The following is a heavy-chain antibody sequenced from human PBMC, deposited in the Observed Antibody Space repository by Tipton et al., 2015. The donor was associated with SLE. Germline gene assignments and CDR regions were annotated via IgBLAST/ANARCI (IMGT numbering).Heavy chain of an antibody. CDR3: ARQHDDAFDI. D-gene: IGHD6-13*01. V-gene: IGHV5-10-1*01. J-gene: IGHJ3*02. Sequence: SPSFQGHVSISVDKSISTAYLQWNSLKASDTAMYYCARQHDDAFDIWGQGTMVTVSS.